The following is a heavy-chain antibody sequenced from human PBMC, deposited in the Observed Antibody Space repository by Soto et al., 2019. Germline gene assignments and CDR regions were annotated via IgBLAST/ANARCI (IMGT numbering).Heavy chain of an antibody. V-gene: IGHV4-39*01. D-gene: IGHD1-1*01. CDR3: ARGRPAIATRWFDP. CDR1: GGSISSSSYY. J-gene: IGHJ5*02. Sequence: SETLSLTCTVSGGSISSSSYYCGWILHPPGKGLEWIGTIYYSVSTCYNPSLKSRVTISVDTSKNQLPLKLSSVTAADTAVYYCARGRPAIATRWFDPWGQGTMVTVSS. CDR2: IYYSVST.